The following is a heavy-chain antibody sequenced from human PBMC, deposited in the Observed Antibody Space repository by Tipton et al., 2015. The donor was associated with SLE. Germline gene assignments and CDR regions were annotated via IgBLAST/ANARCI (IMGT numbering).Heavy chain of an antibody. J-gene: IGHJ3*02. Sequence: RSLRLSCAASGFTFSSYAMHWVRQAPGKGLEWVAVISYDGSNKYYADSVKGRFTISRDNSKNTLYLQMNSLRAEDTAVYYCARDLLGPYGDYARAAFDIWGQGTMVTVSS. CDR2: ISYDGSNK. CDR3: ARDLLGPYGDYARAAFDI. D-gene: IGHD4-17*01. CDR1: GFTFSSYA. V-gene: IGHV3-30*04.